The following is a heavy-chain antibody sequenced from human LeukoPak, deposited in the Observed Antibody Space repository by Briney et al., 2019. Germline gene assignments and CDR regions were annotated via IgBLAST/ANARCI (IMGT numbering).Heavy chain of an antibody. J-gene: IGHJ4*02. CDR1: GYSISSGYY. CDR3: ARDRYYYDSSGYDY. Sequence: PSETLSLTCTVSGYSISSGYYWGWIRQPPGKGLEWIGSIYHSGSTYYNPSLKSRVTISVDTSKNQFSLKLSSVTAADTAVYYCARDRYYYDSSGYDYWGQGTLVTVSS. V-gene: IGHV4-38-2*02. CDR2: IYHSGST. D-gene: IGHD3-22*01.